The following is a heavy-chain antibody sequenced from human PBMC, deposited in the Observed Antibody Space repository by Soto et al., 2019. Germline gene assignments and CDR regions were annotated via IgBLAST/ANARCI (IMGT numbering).Heavy chain of an antibody. CDR2: INAGNGNT. V-gene: IGHV1-3*01. CDR3: ARVEDSSSWYRPLTPDRGTFDI. D-gene: IGHD6-13*01. J-gene: IGHJ3*02. CDR1: GYTFTSYA. Sequence: ASVKVSCKASGYTFTSYAMHWVRQAPGQRLEWMGWINAGNGNTKYSQKFQGRVTITWDTSASTAYMELSSLRSEDTAVYYCARVEDSSSWYRPLTPDRGTFDIWGQGTMVTVSS.